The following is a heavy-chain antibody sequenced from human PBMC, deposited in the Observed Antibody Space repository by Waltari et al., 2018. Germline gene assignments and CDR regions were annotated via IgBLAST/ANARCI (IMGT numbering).Heavy chain of an antibody. CDR2: IYPGDSDT. J-gene: IGHJ4*02. D-gene: IGHD1-1*01. CDR1: GYSFTSYW. CDR3: ARGLTNLHTQQLAPFDY. Sequence: EVQLVQSGAEVKKPGESLKISCKGSGYSFTSYWIGWVRQMPGKGLEWMGIIYPGDSDTRYSPSFQGQVTISADKSISTAYLQWSSLKASDTAMYYCARGLTNLHTQQLAPFDYWGQGTLVRVSS. V-gene: IGHV5-51*03.